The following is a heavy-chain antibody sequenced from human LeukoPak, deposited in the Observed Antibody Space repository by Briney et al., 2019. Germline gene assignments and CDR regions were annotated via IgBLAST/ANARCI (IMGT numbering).Heavy chain of an antibody. J-gene: IGHJ6*03. CDR3: ARFYGDYPYSLYYYMDV. CDR2: IYYSGST. Sequence: SGTLSLTCTVSGGSISSSSYYWGWIRQPPGKGLEWIGSIYYSGSTYYNPSLKSRVTISVDTSKNQFSLKLSSVTAADTAVYYCARFYGDYPYSLYYYMDVWGKGTTVTVSS. D-gene: IGHD4-17*01. CDR1: GGSISSSSYY. V-gene: IGHV4-39*07.